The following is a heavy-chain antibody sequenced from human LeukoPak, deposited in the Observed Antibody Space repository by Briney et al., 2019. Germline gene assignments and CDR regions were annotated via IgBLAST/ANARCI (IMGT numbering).Heavy chain of an antibody. CDR2: ISGSGGST. J-gene: IGHJ4*02. CDR3: AKDYGGSSTSHFDY. CDR1: GFTFSSYA. Sequence: GGSLRLSCAASGFTFSSYAMSWVRQAPGKGLEWVSAISGSGGSTYYADSVKGRFTISRDNSKNTLYLQMNSLRAEDTAVYYCAKDYGGSSTSHFDYWGQGTLVTVSA. D-gene: IGHD2-2*01. V-gene: IGHV3-23*01.